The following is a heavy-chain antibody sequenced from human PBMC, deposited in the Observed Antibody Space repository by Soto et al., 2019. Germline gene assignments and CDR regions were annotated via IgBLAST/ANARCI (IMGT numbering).Heavy chain of an antibody. Sequence: GGSLRLSCAASGFTVSSNYMSWVRQAPGKGLEWVSVIYSGGSTYYADSVKGRFTISRDNSKNTLYLQMNSLRAEDTAVYYCARYTDCSGGSRYWNYYYYYYMDVWGKGTTVTVSS. CDR2: IYSGGST. V-gene: IGHV3-66*01. CDR1: GFTVSSNY. CDR3: ARYTDCSGGSRYWNYYYYYYMDV. D-gene: IGHD2-15*01. J-gene: IGHJ6*03.